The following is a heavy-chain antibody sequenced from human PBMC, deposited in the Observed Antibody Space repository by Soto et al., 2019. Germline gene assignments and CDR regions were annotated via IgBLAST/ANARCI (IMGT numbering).Heavy chain of an antibody. J-gene: IGHJ6*02. CDR3: ERMNVDSYQFYYAMDV. CDR2: LFSDNER. CDR1: GFSLTTGKLG. V-gene: IGHV2-26*01. D-gene: IGHD4-17*01. Sequence: SGPTLVNPTETLTLTCTVSGFSLTTGKLGVSWIRQPPGKALEWLAHLFSDNERSYSTSLQGRLTISKDTSGSQVVLSMTNVDPVDTATYYCERMNVDSYQFYYAMDVWGQGTTVTVSS.